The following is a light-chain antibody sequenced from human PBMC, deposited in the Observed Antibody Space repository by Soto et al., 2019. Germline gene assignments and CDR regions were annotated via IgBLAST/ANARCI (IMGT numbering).Light chain of an antibody. Sequence: HSALTQPASVSGSPGQSITISCTGTSSDVGNYNLVSWYQQHPGKAPKLMIYEVSKRPSGVSNRFSGSKSGNTASLTISGLQAEDEADYYCCSYAGSSTWVFGGGTKLTVL. CDR3: CSYAGSSTWV. CDR1: SSDVGNYNL. CDR2: EVS. V-gene: IGLV2-23*02. J-gene: IGLJ3*02.